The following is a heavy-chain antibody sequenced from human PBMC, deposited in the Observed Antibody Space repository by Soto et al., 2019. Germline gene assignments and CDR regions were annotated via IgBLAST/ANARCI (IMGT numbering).Heavy chain of an antibody. V-gene: IGHV1-18*01. CDR3: AMRCSGARCYSDY. J-gene: IGHJ4*02. CDR2: ISAYNGNT. D-gene: IGHD2-15*01. CDR1: GYTFTSYG. Sequence: ASVKVSCKASGYTFTSYGISWVRQAPGQGLEWMGWISAYNGNTNYAQKHQGRVTMTTNTSTSTAYMELRSLRSDDTAVYYCAMRCSGARCYSDYSGQGTLVTVSS.